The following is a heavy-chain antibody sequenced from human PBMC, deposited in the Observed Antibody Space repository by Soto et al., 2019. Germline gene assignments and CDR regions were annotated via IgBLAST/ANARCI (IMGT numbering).Heavy chain of an antibody. V-gene: IGHV3-23*01. CDR2: IAGGGGST. D-gene: IGHD2-2*01. CDR1: GFIFSNFA. Sequence: GGSLRLSCTASGFIFSNFAMTWVRQAPGRGLERVAKIAGGGGSTFYADSVKGRFTISRDNSKNTLYLQMDSLRDEDTAVYYCAKAAMYSSPFDSWGQGAPVTVSS. CDR3: AKAAMYSSPFDS. J-gene: IGHJ4*02.